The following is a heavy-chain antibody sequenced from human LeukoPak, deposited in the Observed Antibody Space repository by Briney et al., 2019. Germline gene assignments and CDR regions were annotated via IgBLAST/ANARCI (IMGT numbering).Heavy chain of an antibody. CDR3: AGVGILAAAGTGWFDP. CDR2: IKQDGSEK. J-gene: IGHJ5*02. Sequence: GGSLRLSCAASGFTFSSYWMSWVRQAPGKGLEWVANIKQDGSEKYYVDSVKGRFTISRDNAKNSLYLQMNSLRAEDTAVYYCAGVGILAAAGTGWFDPWGQGTLVTVSS. D-gene: IGHD6-13*01. V-gene: IGHV3-7*01. CDR1: GFTFSSYW.